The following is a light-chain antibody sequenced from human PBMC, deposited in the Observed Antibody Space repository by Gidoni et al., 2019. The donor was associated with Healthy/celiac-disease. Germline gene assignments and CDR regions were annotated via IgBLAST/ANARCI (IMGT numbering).Light chain of an antibody. CDR2: DAS. Sequence: DIVLTQSPATLSLSPGERATLSCRVSQSVSSYLAWYQQKPGQAPRFLIYDASNRATGLPARFSGSGSGTDFTLTISSLEPEDFAVYYCQQRSNWPPWTFGQGTKVEIK. V-gene: IGKV3-11*01. CDR3: QQRSNWPPWT. J-gene: IGKJ1*01. CDR1: QSVSSY.